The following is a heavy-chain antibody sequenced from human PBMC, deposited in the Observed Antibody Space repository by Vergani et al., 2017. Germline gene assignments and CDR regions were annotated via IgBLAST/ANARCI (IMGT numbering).Heavy chain of an antibody. V-gene: IGHV3-21*01. CDR3: AREQPLGYSSGWEAPRGMDV. D-gene: IGHD6-19*01. CDR2: ISSSSSYI. CDR1: GFTFSSYS. Sequence: EVQLVESGGGLVKPGGSLRLSCAASGFTFSSYSMNWVRQAPGKGLEWVSSISSSSSYIYYADSVKGRFTISRDNAKNSLYLQMNSLRAEDTAVYYCAREQPLGYSSGWEAPRGMDVWGQGTTVTVSS. J-gene: IGHJ6*02.